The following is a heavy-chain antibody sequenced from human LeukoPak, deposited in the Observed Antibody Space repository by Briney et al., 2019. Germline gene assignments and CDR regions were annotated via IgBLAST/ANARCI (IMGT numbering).Heavy chain of an antibody. CDR1: GGSISTSSYY. D-gene: IGHD1-26*01. CDR2: IFYSGST. V-gene: IGHV4-39*07. Sequence: PSETLSLTCTVSGGSISTSSYYWGWVRQPPGKGLEWIGNIFYSGSTYYSPSLKSRVTISLDTSRNQFSLKLSSVTAADTAVYYCALYMSATTYNWFDPWGQGTLVTVSS. CDR3: ALYMSATTYNWFDP. J-gene: IGHJ5*02.